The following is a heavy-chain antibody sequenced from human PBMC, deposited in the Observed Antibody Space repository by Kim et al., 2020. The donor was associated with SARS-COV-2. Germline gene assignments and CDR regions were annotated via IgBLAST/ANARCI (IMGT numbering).Heavy chain of an antibody. CDR3: ARDTAGYSSGWSYFDY. CDR1: GFTFSSYA. CDR2: ISYDGSNK. D-gene: IGHD6-19*01. J-gene: IGHJ4*01. Sequence: GGSLRLSCAASGFTFSSYAMHWVRQAPGKGLEWVAVISYDGSNKYYADSVKGRFTISRDNSKNTLYLQMNSLRAEDTAVYYCARDTAGYSSGWSYFDYWG. V-gene: IGHV3-30*04.